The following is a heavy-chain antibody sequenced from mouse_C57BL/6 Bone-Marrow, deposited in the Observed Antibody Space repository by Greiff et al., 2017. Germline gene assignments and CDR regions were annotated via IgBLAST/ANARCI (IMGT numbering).Heavy chain of an antibody. Sequence: VKLMESGPGLVQPSQSLSITCTVSGFSLTSYGVHWVRQSPGKGLEWLGVIWSGGSTDYNAAFISRLSISKDNSKSQVFFTMNSLQADDTAIYYCARKRDYSNYDYAMDYWGQGTSVTVSS. CDR3: ARKRDYSNYDYAMDY. D-gene: IGHD2-5*01. CDR2: IWSGGST. V-gene: IGHV2-2*01. J-gene: IGHJ4*01. CDR1: GFSLTSYG.